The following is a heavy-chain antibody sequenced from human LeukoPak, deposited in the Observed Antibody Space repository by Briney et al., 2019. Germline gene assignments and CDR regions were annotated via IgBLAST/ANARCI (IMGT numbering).Heavy chain of an antibody. CDR2: INPNSGGT. D-gene: IGHD5-24*01. J-gene: IGHJ6*03. CDR3: AREGERWLQPLGYYYYYMDV. V-gene: IGHV1-2*06. Sequence: ASVKVSCKASGYTFTGYYMHWVRQAPGQGLEWMGRINPNSGGTNYAQKFQGRVTITTDESTSTAYMELSSLRSEDTAVYYCAREGERWLQPLGYYYYYMDVWGKGTTVTVSS. CDR1: GYTFTGYY.